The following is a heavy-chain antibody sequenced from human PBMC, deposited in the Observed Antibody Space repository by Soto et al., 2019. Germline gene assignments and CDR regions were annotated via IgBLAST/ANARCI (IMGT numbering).Heavy chain of an antibody. J-gene: IGHJ4*02. Sequence: GGSLRLSCAASGFTFSSYGMHWVRQAPGKGLEWVAVIWYDGSNKYYADSVKGRFTISRDNSKNTLYLQMNSLRAEDTAVYYCARDLDYDFWSGDIDYWGQGTLVTVSS. CDR1: GFTFSSYG. CDR3: ARDLDYDFWSGDIDY. V-gene: IGHV3-33*01. D-gene: IGHD3-3*01. CDR2: IWYDGSNK.